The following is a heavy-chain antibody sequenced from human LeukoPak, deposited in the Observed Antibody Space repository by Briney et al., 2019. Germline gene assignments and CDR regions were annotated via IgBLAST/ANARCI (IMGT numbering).Heavy chain of an antibody. CDR3: ARVWHYDSSGCAFDI. D-gene: IGHD3-22*01. CDR1: GFTFSSYS. Sequence: PGGSLRLSCAASGFTFSSYSMNWVRQAPGKGLEWVSSISSSSSYIYYADSVKGRFTISRDNAKNSLYLQMNSLRAEDTAVYYCARVWHYDSSGCAFDIWGQGTMVTVSS. V-gene: IGHV3-21*04. CDR2: ISSSSSYI. J-gene: IGHJ3*02.